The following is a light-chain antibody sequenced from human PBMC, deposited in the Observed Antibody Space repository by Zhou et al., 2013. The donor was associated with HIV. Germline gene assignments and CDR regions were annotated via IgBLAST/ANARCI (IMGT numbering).Light chain of an antibody. V-gene: IGKV1-39*01. CDR1: QSISSY. CDR3: QQLNSYPPV. CDR2: AAS. J-gene: IGKJ5*01. Sequence: DIQMTQSPSSVSASVGDRVTITCRSSQSISSYLNWYQQKPGKAPKLLIYAASTLQSGVPSRFSGSGSGTDFTLTISSLQPEDFATYYCQQLNSYPPVFGQGTRLEIK.